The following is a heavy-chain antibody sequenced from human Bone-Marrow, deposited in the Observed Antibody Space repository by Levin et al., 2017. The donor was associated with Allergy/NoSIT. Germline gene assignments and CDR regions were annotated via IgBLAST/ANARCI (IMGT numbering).Heavy chain of an antibody. J-gene: IGHJ4*02. V-gene: IGHV4-4*07. CDR3: ARHDCDVVTGSFLLDR. Sequence: SETLSLTCTVSGVSIRSSYWSWIRQPAGQGLEWIGRINSAGTTNYTPSLKSRVTMSVDTAKNQFSLKLISVTAADTAVYYCARHDCDVVTGSFLLDRWGQGTLVTVSS. CDR1: GVSIRSSY. D-gene: IGHD3-9*01. CDR2: INSAGTT.